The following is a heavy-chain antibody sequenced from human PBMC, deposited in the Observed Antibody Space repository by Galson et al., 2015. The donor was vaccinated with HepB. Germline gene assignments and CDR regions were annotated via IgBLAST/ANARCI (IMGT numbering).Heavy chain of an antibody. CDR3: ATEERSRGYYYVVRFDY. D-gene: IGHD3-22*01. CDR1: GYTLTELS. Sequence: SVKVSCKVSGYTLTELSIHWVRQAPGKGLEWVGVFDPEDDETIYAEKLQGRVTMTEDTSTDTAYMELSSLRSEDTAVYYCATEERSRGYYYVVRFDYWGQGTLITVSS. V-gene: IGHV1-24*01. J-gene: IGHJ4*02. CDR2: FDPEDDET.